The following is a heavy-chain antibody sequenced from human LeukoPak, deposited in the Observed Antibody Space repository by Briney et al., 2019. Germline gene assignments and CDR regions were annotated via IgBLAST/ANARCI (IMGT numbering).Heavy chain of an antibody. J-gene: IGHJ4*02. CDR3: ARDYNWNPPDY. CDR1: GFTFSSHW. Sequence: PGGSLRLSCAASGFTFSSHWMHWVRQAPGKGLVWVSRINSEGSITTYADSAQGRFTISRDNAKNTLYLQMNSLRGEDTAVYYCARDYNWNPPDYWGQGTLVTVSS. D-gene: IGHD1-1*01. CDR2: INSEGSIT. V-gene: IGHV3-74*01.